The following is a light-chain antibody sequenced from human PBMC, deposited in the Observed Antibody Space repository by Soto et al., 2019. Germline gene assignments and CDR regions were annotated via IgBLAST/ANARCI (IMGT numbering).Light chain of an antibody. J-gene: IGLJ3*02. CDR1: SSDIGGYNS. Sequence: QSVLTQPRSVSGSPGQSVTISCTGTSSDIGGYNSVSWYQQHPGKAPKLMIYDITNRPSGVPDRFSGSKSGNTASLTISGLQAEDEADYYCCSYAGTYTWVFGGGTKLTVL. V-gene: IGLV2-11*01. CDR2: DIT. CDR3: CSYAGTYTWV.